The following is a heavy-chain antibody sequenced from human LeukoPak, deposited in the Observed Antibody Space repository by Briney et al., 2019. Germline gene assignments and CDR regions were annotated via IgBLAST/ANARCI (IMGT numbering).Heavy chain of an antibody. CDR1: GGSISSSSYY. V-gene: IGHV4-39*07. CDR3: ATMSYYYMDV. J-gene: IGHJ6*03. CDR2: IYYSGST. Sequence: SETLSLTCTVSGGSISSSSYYWGWIRQPPGKGLEWIGSIYYSGSTYYNPSLKSRVTISVDTSKNQFSLKLSSVTAADTAVYYCATMSYYYMDVWGKGTTVTISS.